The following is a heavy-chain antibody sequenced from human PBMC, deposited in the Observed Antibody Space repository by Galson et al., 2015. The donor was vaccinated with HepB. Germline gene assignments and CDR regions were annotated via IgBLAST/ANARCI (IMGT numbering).Heavy chain of an antibody. J-gene: IGHJ4*02. D-gene: IGHD5/OR15-5a*01. V-gene: IGHV3-21*01. CDR2: ISSSSYYI. Sequence: LRLSCAASGFTFSSYSMNWVRQAPGKGLEWVSSISSSSYYIYYADSVEGRFTISRDNAKNSLYLQMNSLRAEDTAVHFCARGPGLEFDYWGQGTLVTVSS. CDR1: GFTFSSYS. CDR3: ARGPGLEFDY.